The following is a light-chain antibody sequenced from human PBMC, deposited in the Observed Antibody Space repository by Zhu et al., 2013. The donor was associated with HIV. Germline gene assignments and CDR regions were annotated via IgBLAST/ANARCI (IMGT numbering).Light chain of an antibody. J-gene: IGKJ5*01. V-gene: IGKV1-33*01. CDR3: QQYDNLIT. CDR1: QDINRH. CDR2: EVS. Sequence: DIQMTQSPSSLSVSVGDRVTITCQASQDINRHLNWYQQKPGRAPQVLIYEVSNLETGVPSRFSGSGSGTDFTFTISSLQPEDIATYYCQQYDNLITFGPGTRLDIK.